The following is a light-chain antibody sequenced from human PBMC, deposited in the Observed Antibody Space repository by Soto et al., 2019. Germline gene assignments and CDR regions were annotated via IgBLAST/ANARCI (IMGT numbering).Light chain of an antibody. CDR1: QSVSNNY. Sequence: EIVLAQSPGTLSLSPGERATLSCRASQSVSNNYLAWYQQKPGQAPRLLIYGASNRATGIPDRFSGSGSGTDFTLTINRLQPEAFVICYCQQYGSSPWTFGQGTKVDIK. CDR3: QQYGSSPWT. V-gene: IGKV3-20*01. J-gene: IGKJ1*01. CDR2: GAS.